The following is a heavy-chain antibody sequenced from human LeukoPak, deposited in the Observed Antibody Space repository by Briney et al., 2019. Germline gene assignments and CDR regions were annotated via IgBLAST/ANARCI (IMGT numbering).Heavy chain of an antibody. CDR2: ISGSGGST. J-gene: IGHJ4*02. D-gene: IGHD3-22*01. Sequence: GGSLRLSCAASGFTFSSYAMSWARQAPGKGLEWVSAISGSGGSTYYADSVKGRFTISRDNSKHTLYLQMNSLRAEDTAVYYCAKGDYDSSGPLNYYFDYWGQGTLVTVSS. V-gene: IGHV3-23*01. CDR3: AKGDYDSSGPLNYYFDY. CDR1: GFTFSSYA.